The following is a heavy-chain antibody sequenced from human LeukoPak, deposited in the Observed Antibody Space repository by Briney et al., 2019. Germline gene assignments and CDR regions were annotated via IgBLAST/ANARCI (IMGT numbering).Heavy chain of an antibody. J-gene: IGHJ6*03. CDR3: ARLDHYYYYMDF. Sequence: GASVKASCKASGYTFTSYGISWVRQAPGQGLEWMGWISAYNGNTNYVQKLQGRVSMTTDTSTNTAYMELRSLRSDDTAFYYCARLDHYYYYMDFWGKGTTVTVSS. V-gene: IGHV1-18*01. CDR1: GYTFTSYG. CDR2: ISAYNGNT.